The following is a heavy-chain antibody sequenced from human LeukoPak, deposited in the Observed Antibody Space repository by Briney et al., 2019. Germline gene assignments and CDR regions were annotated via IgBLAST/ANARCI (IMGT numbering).Heavy chain of an antibody. CDR1: GYTFTSYD. J-gene: IGHJ4*02. V-gene: IGHV1-8*01. CDR3: ARGGGYSGYDSLTTGYYFDY. Sequence: ASVKVSCKASGYTFTSYDINWVRQATGQGLEWMGWMNPNSGNTGYAQKFQGRVTTTRNTSISTAYMELSSLRSEDTAVYYCARGGGYSGYDSLTTGYYFDYWGQGTLVTVSS. D-gene: IGHD5-12*01. CDR2: MNPNSGNT.